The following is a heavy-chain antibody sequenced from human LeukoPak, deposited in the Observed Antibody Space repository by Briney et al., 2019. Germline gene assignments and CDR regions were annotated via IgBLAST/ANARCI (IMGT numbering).Heavy chain of an antibody. D-gene: IGHD6-19*01. CDR1: GFTFSSSW. J-gene: IGHJ4*02. CDR2: IKEDGSWK. CDR3: ARDRGWYHADS. V-gene: IGHV3-7*01. Sequence: GGSLRLSCAASGFTFSSSWMGWARQAPGKGLEWVANIKEDGSWKHYAVSVQGRFTISRDNAKNSLYPQMNSLRAEDTAVYYCARDRGWYHADSWGQGTLVTVSS.